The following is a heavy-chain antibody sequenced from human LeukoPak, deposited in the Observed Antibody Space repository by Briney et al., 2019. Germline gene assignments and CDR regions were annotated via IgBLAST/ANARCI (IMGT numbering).Heavy chain of an antibody. J-gene: IGHJ4*02. V-gene: IGHV3-15*01. CDR3: STAPTITFGGVVVTGY. CDR1: GFIFANAW. Sequence: GGSLRLSCAASGFIFANAWMSWVRQAPGKGLEWVGRIKTKTDGGTTDYAAPVKGRFAISRDDSKNTLYLQLNSLKAEDTAVYYCSTAPTITFGGVVVTGYWGQGTLVTVSS. D-gene: IGHD3-16*02. CDR2: IKTKTDGGTT.